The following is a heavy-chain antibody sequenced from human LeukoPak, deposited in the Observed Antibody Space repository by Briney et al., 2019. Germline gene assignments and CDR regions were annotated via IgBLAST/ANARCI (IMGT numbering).Heavy chain of an antibody. D-gene: IGHD2-2*01. V-gene: IGHV3-23*01. CDR1: GFTLSSYA. Sequence: GGSLRLSCAASGFTLSSYAMSWVRQAPGKGLEWVSAISGSGGSTYYADSVKGRFTISRDNSKNTLYLQMNSLRAEDTAVYYCAKPPGYCSSTSCYFDYWGQGTLVTVSS. CDR2: ISGSGGST. CDR3: AKPPGYCSSTSCYFDY. J-gene: IGHJ4*02.